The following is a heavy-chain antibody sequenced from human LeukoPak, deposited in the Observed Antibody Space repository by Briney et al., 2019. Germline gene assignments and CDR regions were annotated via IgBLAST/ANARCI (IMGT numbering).Heavy chain of an antibody. V-gene: IGHV1-18*01. CDR1: GYTFTSYG. Sequence: GASVKVSCKASGYTFTSYGISWVRQAPGQGLEWMGWISAYNGNTNYAQELQGRVTMTTDTSTSTAYMELRSLRSDDTAVYYCARHGTTVVTEEGYAFDIWGQGAMVTVSS. CDR2: ISAYNGNT. D-gene: IGHD4-23*01. CDR3: ARHGTTVVTEEGYAFDI. J-gene: IGHJ3*02.